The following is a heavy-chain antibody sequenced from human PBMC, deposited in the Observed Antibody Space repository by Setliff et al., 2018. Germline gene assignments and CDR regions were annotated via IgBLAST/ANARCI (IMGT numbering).Heavy chain of an antibody. CDR1: GYTFTNYA. CDR2: ISAYNGNT. J-gene: IGHJ6*02. D-gene: IGHD6-19*01. Sequence: ASVKVSCKASGYTFTNYAMHWVRQAPGQGLEWVGWISAYNGNTNYAQKLQGRVTMTTDTSTSTAYMELRSLRSDDTAVYYCARDSGWYGMDVWGQGTTVTVSS. CDR3: ARDSGWYGMDV. V-gene: IGHV1-18*01.